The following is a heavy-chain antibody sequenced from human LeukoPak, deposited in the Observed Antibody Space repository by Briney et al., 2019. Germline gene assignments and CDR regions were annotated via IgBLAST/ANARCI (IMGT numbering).Heavy chain of an antibody. J-gene: IGHJ6*03. CDR1: GGSISSGSLY. CDR2: IYYSGST. D-gene: IGHD6-19*01. Sequence: PSETLSLTCTVSGGSISSGSLYWSWIRQPPGKGLEWIGYIYYSGSTNYNPSLKSRVTISVDTSKNQFSLKLSSVTAADTAVYYCARGVSGWSDWALSYYYYYYMDVWGKGTTVTVSS. V-gene: IGHV4-61*01. CDR3: ARGVSGWSDWALSYYYYYYMDV.